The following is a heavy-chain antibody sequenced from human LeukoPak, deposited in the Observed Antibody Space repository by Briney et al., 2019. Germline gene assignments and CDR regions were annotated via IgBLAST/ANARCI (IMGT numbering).Heavy chain of an antibody. V-gene: IGHV3-11*04. Sequence: PGGSLRLSCAASGFTFSDYYMSWIRQAPGKGLEWISYISSPGTTIYYADSVKGRFTISRDNAKNSLYLQMNSLRAEDTAVYYCAREASGYSYGLDAFDIWGQGTMVTVSS. CDR2: ISSPGTTI. CDR1: GFTFSDYY. J-gene: IGHJ3*02. CDR3: AREASGYSYGLDAFDI. D-gene: IGHD5-18*01.